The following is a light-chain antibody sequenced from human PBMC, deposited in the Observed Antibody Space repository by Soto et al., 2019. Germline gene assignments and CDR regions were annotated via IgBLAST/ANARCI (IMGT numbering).Light chain of an antibody. V-gene: IGLV2-8*01. Sequence: QSALTQPPSAPGSPGQSVTMSCTGTSSDVGGYNYVSWYQQYPGKAPKLMIYEVNKRPSGVTDRFSGPKSGNTASLTVSGLHAEDEADYYCSSYGCCYNYGFGTGTKRTVL. CDR2: EVN. CDR1: SSDVGGYNY. J-gene: IGLJ1*01. CDR3: SSYGCCYNYG.